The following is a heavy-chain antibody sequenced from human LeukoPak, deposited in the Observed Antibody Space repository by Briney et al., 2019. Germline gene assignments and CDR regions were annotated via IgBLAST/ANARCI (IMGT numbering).Heavy chain of an antibody. Sequence: GGSLRLSCAASGFTFNGYAMSWVRQAPGKGLEWVSTISPTGAGTYYADSVKGLFTISRDNSKNTLYLEMNSLRAEDTAVYYCAKYTERAFDVWRQGTTVTVSS. V-gene: IGHV3-23*01. CDR3: AKYTERAFDV. CDR1: GFTFNGYA. D-gene: IGHD2-2*02. CDR2: ISPTGAGT. J-gene: IGHJ3*01.